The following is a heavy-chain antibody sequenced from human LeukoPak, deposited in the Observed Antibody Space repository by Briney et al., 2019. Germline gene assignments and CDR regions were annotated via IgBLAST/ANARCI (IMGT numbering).Heavy chain of an antibody. J-gene: IGHJ6*03. CDR1: GGSFSGYY. CDR2: INHSGST. V-gene: IGHV4-34*01. D-gene: IGHD1-26*01. CDR3: ASQGHHGKIVGTTLSYFYMDV. Sequence: SETLSLTCAVYGGSFSGYYWSWIRQPPGKGLEWIGEINHSGSTNYNPSLKSRVTISVDASKNQFSLKLSSVTAADTAFYYCASQGHHGKIVGTTLSYFYMDVWGKGTTVTVSS.